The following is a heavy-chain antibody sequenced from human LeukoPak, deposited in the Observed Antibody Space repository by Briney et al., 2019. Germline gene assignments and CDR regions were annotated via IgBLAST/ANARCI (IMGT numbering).Heavy chain of an antibody. CDR2: IYYSGST. Sequence: SETLSLTCTVSGGSISSYYWSWIRQPPGKGLEWIGYIYYSGSTNYNPSLKSRVTISVDTSKNQFSLKLSSVTAADTAVYYCARVGTYPYYYYYMDAWGKGTTVTISS. J-gene: IGHJ6*03. V-gene: IGHV4-59*12. D-gene: IGHD6-13*01. CDR1: GGSISSYY. CDR3: ARVGTYPYYYYYMDA.